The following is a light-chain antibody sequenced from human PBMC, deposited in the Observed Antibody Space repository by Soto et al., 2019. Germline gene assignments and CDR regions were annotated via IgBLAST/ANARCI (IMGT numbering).Light chain of an antibody. CDR2: YNN. Sequence: QAVVTQPPSASGTPGQRVTISCSGSNSNIGRGTVNWYQQLPGTAPKLLIFYNNLRHSGVPDRFSGSKSGTSASLGISGVQSEDEAEYYCATWDDSLNGVVFGGGTKVTVL. V-gene: IGLV1-44*01. CDR1: NSNIGRGT. J-gene: IGLJ2*01. CDR3: ATWDDSLNGVV.